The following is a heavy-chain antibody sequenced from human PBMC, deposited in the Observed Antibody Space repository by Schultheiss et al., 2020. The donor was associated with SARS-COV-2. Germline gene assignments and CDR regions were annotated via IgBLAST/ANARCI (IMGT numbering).Heavy chain of an antibody. D-gene: IGHD6-6*01. V-gene: IGHV3-73*01. CDR2: IRSKANSYAT. Sequence: GSLRLSCAASGFTFSGSAMHWVRQASGKGLEWVGRIRSKANSYATAYAASVKGRFTISRDDSKNTAYLQMNSLKTEDTAVYYCTRLERGYSSSPWNWFDPWGQGTLVTVSS. CDR1: GFTFSGSA. CDR3: TRLERGYSSSPWNWFDP. J-gene: IGHJ5*02.